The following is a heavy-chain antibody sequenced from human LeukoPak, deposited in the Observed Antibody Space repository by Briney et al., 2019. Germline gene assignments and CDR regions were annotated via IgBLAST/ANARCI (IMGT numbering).Heavy chain of an antibody. CDR3: AREMYDSGGYRVSYFDY. V-gene: IGHV4-39*07. CDR1: GPSISSTIYY. D-gene: IGHD3-22*01. CDR2: MHSSGST. Sequence: SETLSLTCTVSGPSISSTIYYWGWIRQPPGKGLEWIGSMHSSGSTYYNPSLKSRVTISIDTSKNQFSLKLSSVTAADTAVYYCAREMYDSGGYRVSYFDYWGQGTLVTVSS. J-gene: IGHJ4*02.